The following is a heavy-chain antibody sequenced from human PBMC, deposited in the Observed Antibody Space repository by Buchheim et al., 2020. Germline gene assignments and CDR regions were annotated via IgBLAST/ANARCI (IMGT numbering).Heavy chain of an antibody. J-gene: IGHJ4*02. V-gene: IGHV3-66*01. CDR2: IYSGGST. Sequence: EVQLVESGGGLVQPGGSLRLSCAASGFTVSSNYMSWVRQAPGKGLEWVSVIYSGGSTYYADSVKGRFTISRDNSKNTLYLQMNSLRAEDTAVYYCAGRGATYYYDSSGYSDYWGQGTL. D-gene: IGHD3-22*01. CDR1: GFTVSSNY. CDR3: AGRGATYYYDSSGYSDY.